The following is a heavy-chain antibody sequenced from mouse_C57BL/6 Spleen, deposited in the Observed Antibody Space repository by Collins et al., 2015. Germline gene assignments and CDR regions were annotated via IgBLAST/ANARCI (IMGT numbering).Heavy chain of an antibody. CDR3: ARHYYGSSYFDY. D-gene: IGHD1-1*01. J-gene: IGHJ2*01. Sequence: DVQLVESGGGLVQPGGSRKLSCAASGFTFSSFGMHWVRQAPEKGLEWVAYISSGSSTIYYADTVKGRFTISRDNPKNTLYLQMSSLKSEDTAMYCCARHYYGSSYFDYWGQGTTLTVSS. CDR1: GFTFSSFG. V-gene: IGHV5-17*02. CDR2: ISSGSSTI.